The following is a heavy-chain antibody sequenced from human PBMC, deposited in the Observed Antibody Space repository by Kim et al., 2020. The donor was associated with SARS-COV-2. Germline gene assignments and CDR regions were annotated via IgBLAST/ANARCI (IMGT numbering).Heavy chain of an antibody. CDR1: GGSISSGGYY. V-gene: IGHV4-31*03. Sequence: SETLSLTCTVSGGSISSGGYYWSWIRQHPGKGLEWIGYIYYSGSTYYNPSLKSRVTISVDTSKNQFSLKLSSVTAADAAVYYCARSPITMIVVVDAFDIWGQGTMVTVSS. CDR3: ARSPITMIVVVDAFDI. CDR2: IYYSGST. D-gene: IGHD3-22*01. J-gene: IGHJ3*02.